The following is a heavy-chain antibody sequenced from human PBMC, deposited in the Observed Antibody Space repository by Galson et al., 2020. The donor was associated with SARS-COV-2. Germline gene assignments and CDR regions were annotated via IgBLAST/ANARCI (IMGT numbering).Heavy chain of an antibody. Sequence: GGSLRLSCAASGFTFSSYGMHWVRQAPGKGLEWVAVISYDGSNKYYADSVKGRFTISRDNSKNTLYLQMNSLRAEDTAVYYCAKDPTHYDFWSGYTPQYYYYYYGMDVWGQGTTVTVSS. CDR2: ISYDGSNK. CDR3: AKDPTHYDFWSGYTPQYYYYYYGMDV. J-gene: IGHJ6*02. D-gene: IGHD3-3*01. CDR1: GFTFSSYG. V-gene: IGHV3-30*18.